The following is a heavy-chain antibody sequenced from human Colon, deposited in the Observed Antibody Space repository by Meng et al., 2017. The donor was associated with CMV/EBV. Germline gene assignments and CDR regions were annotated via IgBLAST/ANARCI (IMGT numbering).Heavy chain of an antibody. CDR3: ARVMASRTDAFDI. CDR1: GFTFNDYG. Sequence: GGSLRLSCTTSGFTFNDYGMNWVRQAPGKGLEWVALIWFDGSKKYYADSVKGRFTISRDNSKNTVYMEMNSLSGGDTAVYYCARVMASRTDAFDIWGQGTMVTVSS. D-gene: IGHD5-24*01. V-gene: IGHV3-30*02. J-gene: IGHJ3*02. CDR2: IWFDGSKK.